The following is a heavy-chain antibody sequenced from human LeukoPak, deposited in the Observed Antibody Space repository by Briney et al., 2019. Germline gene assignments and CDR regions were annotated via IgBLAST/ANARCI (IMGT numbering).Heavy chain of an antibody. V-gene: IGHV3-30*18. J-gene: IGHJ4*02. CDR3: AKDANHYYDSSGYGPY. Sequence: GGSLRLSCEASGFTYSNYAMNWVRQAPGKGLEWVAVISYDGSSKYYADSVKGRFTISRDNSMNTVYLQMNSLRAEDTAVYYCAKDANHYYDSSGYGPYWGQGTLVTVSS. CDR1: GFTYSNYA. D-gene: IGHD3-22*01. CDR2: ISYDGSSK.